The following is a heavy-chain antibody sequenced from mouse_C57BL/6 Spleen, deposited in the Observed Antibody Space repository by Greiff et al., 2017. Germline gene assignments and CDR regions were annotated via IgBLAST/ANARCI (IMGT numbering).Heavy chain of an antibody. J-gene: IGHJ4*01. CDR3: ARHEEDSSGYWAMDY. CDR1: GFTFSSYG. Sequence: EVQVVESGGDLVKPGGSLKLSCAASGFTFSSYGMSWVRQTPDKRLEWVATISSGGSYTYYPDSVKGRFTISRDNAKNTLYLQMSSLKSEDTAMYYCARHEEDSSGYWAMDYWGQGTSVTVSS. V-gene: IGHV5-6*01. D-gene: IGHD3-2*02. CDR2: ISSGGSYT.